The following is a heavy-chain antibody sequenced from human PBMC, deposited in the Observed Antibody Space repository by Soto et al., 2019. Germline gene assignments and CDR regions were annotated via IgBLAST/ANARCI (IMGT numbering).Heavy chain of an antibody. CDR3: ANGHRRGSFDY. Sequence: GGSLRLSCAASGFTFSSYWMSWVRQAPGKGLEWVSAISGSGGSTYYADSVKGPFTISRDNSKNTLYLQMNSLRAEDTAVYYCANGHRRGSFDYWGQGTLVTVSS. CDR1: GFTFSSYW. D-gene: IGHD3-16*01. CDR2: ISGSGGST. J-gene: IGHJ4*02. V-gene: IGHV3-23*01.